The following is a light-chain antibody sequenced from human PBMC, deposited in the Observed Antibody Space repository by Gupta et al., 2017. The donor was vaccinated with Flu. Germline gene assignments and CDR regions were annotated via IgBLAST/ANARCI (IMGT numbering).Light chain of an antibody. CDR2: RNN. CDR1: SSNIGSNY. J-gene: IGLJ1*01. Sequence: VLTQPDSAAGTPGQRVTMSCSGSSSNIGSNYVYCYQQLPGTAPNLLIYRNNQRPSGVPARVSGSTSGTSASLAISGLRSEDEADYYCAAWDDTLRGYVFGTGTKVTGL. V-gene: IGLV1-47*01. CDR3: AAWDDTLRGYV.